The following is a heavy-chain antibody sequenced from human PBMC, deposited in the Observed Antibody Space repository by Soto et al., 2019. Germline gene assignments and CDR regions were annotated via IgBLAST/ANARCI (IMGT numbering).Heavy chain of an antibody. V-gene: IGHV2-26*01. CDR1: GFSLSNARMG. CDR3: ARIRAQGSSSHPVWFDP. D-gene: IGHD6-13*01. CDR2: NFSNDEK. J-gene: IGHJ5*02. Sequence: QVTLKESGPVLVKPTETLTLTCTVSGFSLSNARMGVSWIRQPPGKALEWLAHNFSNDEKSYSTSLKSRLTISKDTPKSQVVRTMTNMDPVNTATYYCARIRAQGSSSHPVWFDPWGQGALVTVSS.